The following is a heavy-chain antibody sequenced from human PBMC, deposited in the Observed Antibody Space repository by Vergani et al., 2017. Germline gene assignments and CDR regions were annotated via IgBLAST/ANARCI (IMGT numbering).Heavy chain of an antibody. V-gene: IGHV1-18*04. CDR2: ISAYNGNT. Sequence: QVQLVQSGAEVKKPGASVKVSCKASGYTFTSYGISWVRQAPGQGLEWMGWISAYNGNTNYAQKLQGRVTMTTDTSTSTAYMELRSLRSDDTAVYYCARLPYYYDFWSGYRADAFDIWGQGTMVTVSS. CDR3: ARLPYYYDFWSGYRADAFDI. J-gene: IGHJ3*02. CDR1: GYTFTSYG. D-gene: IGHD3-3*01.